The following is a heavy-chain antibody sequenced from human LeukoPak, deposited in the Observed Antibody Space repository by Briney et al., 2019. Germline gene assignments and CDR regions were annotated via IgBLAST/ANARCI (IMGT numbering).Heavy chain of an antibody. V-gene: IGHV4-59*01. D-gene: IGHD5-18*01. CDR3: ARALSRGYSYGYYNYYYMDV. CDR2: IYYSGST. CDR1: GGSISSYY. J-gene: IGHJ6*03. Sequence: SETLSLTCTVSGGSISSYYWSWIRQPPGKGLEWIGYIYYSGSTNYNPSLKSRVTISVDTSKNQLSLKLSSVTAADTAVYYCARALSRGYSYGYYNYYYMDVWGKGTTVTVSS.